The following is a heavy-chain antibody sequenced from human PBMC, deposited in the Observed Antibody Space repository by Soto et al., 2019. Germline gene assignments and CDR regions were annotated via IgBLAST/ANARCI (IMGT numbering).Heavy chain of an antibody. V-gene: IGHV1-69*12. Sequence: QVQLVQSGAEVKKPGSSVKVSCKASGGTFSSYAISWVRQAPGQGLEWMGGIIPIFGTANYAQKFQGRVTFPAEESTSTAYMELRSLSSEDTAVYYCASRVLEPRYYSSGMDVWGQGTTVTVSS. CDR2: IIPIFGTA. CDR3: ASRVLEPRYYSSGMDV. J-gene: IGHJ6*02. CDR1: GGTFSSYA. D-gene: IGHD3-3*01.